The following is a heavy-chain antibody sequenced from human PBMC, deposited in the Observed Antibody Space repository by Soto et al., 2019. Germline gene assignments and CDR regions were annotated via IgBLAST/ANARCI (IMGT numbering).Heavy chain of an antibody. D-gene: IGHD3-3*01. J-gene: IGHJ5*02. V-gene: IGHV3-23*01. CDR3: ARSAFPDSYYDFWSGYSNWFDP. CDR1: GFTFSSYA. CDR2: ISGSGGST. Sequence: GGSLRLSCAASGFTFSSYAMSWVRQAPGKGLEWVSAISGSGGSTYYADSVKGRFTISRDNSKNTLFLQMNSLRAEDTAVYYCARSAFPDSYYDFWSGYSNWFDPWGQGTLVTVSS.